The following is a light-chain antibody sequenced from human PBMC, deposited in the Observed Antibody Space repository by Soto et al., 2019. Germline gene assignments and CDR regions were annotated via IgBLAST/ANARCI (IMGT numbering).Light chain of an antibody. Sequence: VLTQPPSVSGAPGQRVTISCTGSSSNIGAGYDVHWYQQLPGTAPKLLIYGNSNRPSGVPDRFSGSKSGTSASLAITGLQAEDEADYYCQSYDSSLSAWVFGVGTKLTVL. V-gene: IGLV1-40*01. CDR2: GNS. CDR3: QSYDSSLSAWV. J-gene: IGLJ3*02. CDR1: SSNIGAGYD.